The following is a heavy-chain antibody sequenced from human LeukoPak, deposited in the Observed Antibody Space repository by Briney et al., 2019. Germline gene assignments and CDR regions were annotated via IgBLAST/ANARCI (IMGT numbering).Heavy chain of an antibody. Sequence: GGSLRLSCAASGFTFNDYGMNWVSQAPGKGRDWVASISSRGGETYLADSLKGRFTVSSDNSKNTLYLQMHSLRAEDTAVYYCARKSYAPGSLSFSDYWGQGTLVTVSS. V-gene: IGHV3-23*01. CDR3: ARKSYAPGSLSFSDY. J-gene: IGHJ4*02. CDR1: GFTFNDYG. CDR2: ISSRGGET. D-gene: IGHD3-10*01.